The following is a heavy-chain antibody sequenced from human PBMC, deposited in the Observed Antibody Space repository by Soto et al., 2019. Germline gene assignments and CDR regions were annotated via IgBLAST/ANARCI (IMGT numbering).Heavy chain of an antibody. Sequence: QVQLQESGPGLVKPSETLSLTCTVSGGSISSYYWSWIRQPPGKGLEWIGYIYYSGSTNYNPSLKSRVTISVDTYKNQFSLKLSSVTAADTAVYYCARDFGGYCSGGSCYANWFDPWGQGTLVTVSS. CDR2: IYYSGST. CDR1: GGSISSYY. J-gene: IGHJ5*02. D-gene: IGHD2-15*01. CDR3: ARDFGGYCSGGSCYANWFDP. V-gene: IGHV4-59*01.